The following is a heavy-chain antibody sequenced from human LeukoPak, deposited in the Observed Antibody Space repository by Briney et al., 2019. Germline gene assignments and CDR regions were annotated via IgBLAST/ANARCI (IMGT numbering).Heavy chain of an antibody. D-gene: IGHD6-6*01. V-gene: IGHV4-39*07. CDR1: GGSISSSSYY. CDR3: AREDAIAARPQSFDY. J-gene: IGHJ4*02. CDR2: IYYSGST. Sequence: SETLSLTCTVSGGSISSSSYYWGWIRQPPGKGLEWIGSIYYSGSTYYNPSLKSRVTISADTSKNQFSLKLSSVTAADTAVYYCAREDAIAARPQSFDYWGQGTLVTVSS.